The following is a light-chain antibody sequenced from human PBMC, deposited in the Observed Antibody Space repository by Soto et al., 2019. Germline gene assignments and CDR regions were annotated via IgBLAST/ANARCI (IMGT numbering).Light chain of an antibody. CDR2: GAS. V-gene: IGKV3D-15*01. CDR1: QSVSSN. CDR3: QQYHNWPPIT. J-gene: IGKJ5*01. Sequence: EIGLTQSPGTLSLSPGERATLSFRASQSVSSNLAWYQQKPGQAPRLLIYGASTRATGIPARFSGSGSGTEFTLTISNLQSEDFAVYFCQQYHNWPPITFGQGTRLENK.